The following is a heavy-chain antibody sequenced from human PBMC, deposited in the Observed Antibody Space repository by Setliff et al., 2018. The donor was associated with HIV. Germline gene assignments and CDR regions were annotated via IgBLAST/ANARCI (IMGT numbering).Heavy chain of an antibody. CDR1: GVSFSSYA. V-gene: IGHV1-69*13. Sequence: ASVKVSCKTSGVSFSSYAISWVRQAPGQGLEWMGGIIPMFGATNYAQKFQGRVTITADESTSTAYMELSSLRSEDTAVYYCARDRMGRGYSGFDFWGQGTLVTVSS. J-gene: IGHJ4*02. CDR2: IIPMFGAT. CDR3: ARDRMGRGYSGFDF. D-gene: IGHD3-22*01.